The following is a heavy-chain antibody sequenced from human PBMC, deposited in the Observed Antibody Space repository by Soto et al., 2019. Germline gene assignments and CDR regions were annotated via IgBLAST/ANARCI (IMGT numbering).Heavy chain of an antibody. J-gene: IGHJ4*02. V-gene: IGHV1-3*04. CDR3: ARIQRYVERLPGGLDY. CDR1: GYRFSNYN. D-gene: IGHD3-16*01. CDR2: INTGNGNT. Sequence: ASVKVSCKSSGYRFSNYNLHWVRQAPGQSLEWVGWINTGNGNTKYSAKFHDRVTISRDTSANTAYMELHNLRSEDTAVYFCARIQRYVERLPGGLDYWGQGTLVTVSS.